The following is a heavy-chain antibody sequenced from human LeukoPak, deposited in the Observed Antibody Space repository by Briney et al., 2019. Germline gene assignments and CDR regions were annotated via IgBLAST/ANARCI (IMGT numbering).Heavy chain of an antibody. CDR3: ARGRSYYDSSGYILLDY. CDR1: GGSFSGYY. J-gene: IGHJ4*02. CDR2: INHSGST. D-gene: IGHD3-22*01. V-gene: IGHV4-34*01. Sequence: PSETLSLTCAVYGGSFSGYYWSWIRQPPGKGLEWIGEINHSGSTNYNPSLKSRVTISVDTSKNQFSLKLSSVTAADTAVYYCARGRSYYDSSGYILLDYWGQGTLDTVSS.